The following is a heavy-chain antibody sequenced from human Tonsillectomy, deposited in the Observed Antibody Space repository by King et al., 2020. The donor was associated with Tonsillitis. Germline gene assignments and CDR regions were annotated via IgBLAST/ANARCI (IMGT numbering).Heavy chain of an antibody. CDR2: INHSGSA. D-gene: IGHD6-13*01. Sequence: VQLQQWGAGLLKPSEPLSLTCAVYGGSFSGYYWSWIRQPPGKGLEWIGEINHSGSANYNPSLRSRLTISVDTSKNHFSLKLISVTAADTAVYYCASGPGIAADYWGQGTLVTVSS. CDR3: ASGPGIAADY. J-gene: IGHJ4*02. V-gene: IGHV4-34*01. CDR1: GGSFSGYY.